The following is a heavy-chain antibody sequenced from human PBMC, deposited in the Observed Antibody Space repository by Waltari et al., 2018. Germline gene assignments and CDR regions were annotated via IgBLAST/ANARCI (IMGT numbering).Heavy chain of an antibody. D-gene: IGHD1-26*01. V-gene: IGHV3-33*01. CDR2: IWDDGSNK. J-gene: IGHJ4*02. Sequence: QVQLVESGGGVVQPGRSLRLSCAASGFTFSSYGMHWVRQAPGKGLEWVAVIWDDGSNKYYADSVKGRFTISRDNSKNTLYLQMNSLRAEDTAVFYCAGGVNSGSYLDYWGQGTLVTVSS. CDR3: AGGVNSGSYLDY. CDR1: GFTFSSYG.